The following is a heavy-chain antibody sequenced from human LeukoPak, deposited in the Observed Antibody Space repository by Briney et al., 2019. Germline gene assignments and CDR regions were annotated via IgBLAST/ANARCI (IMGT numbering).Heavy chain of an antibody. CDR1: GGSFSGYY. V-gene: IGHV4-34*01. Sequence: KPSETLSLTCAVYGGSFSGYYWSWIRQPPGKGLEWIGEITHSGSTNYNPSLKSRVTISVDTSKNQFSLKLNSVTAADTAVYYCARGDYRYGYNYWGRGTLVTVSS. CDR2: ITHSGST. J-gene: IGHJ4*02. D-gene: IGHD5-18*01. CDR3: ARGDYRYGYNY.